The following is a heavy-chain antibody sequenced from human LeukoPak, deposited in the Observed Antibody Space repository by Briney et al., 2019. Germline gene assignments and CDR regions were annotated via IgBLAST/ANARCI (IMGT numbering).Heavy chain of an antibody. CDR2: ISSSSSYI. Sequence: GGSLRLSCAASGFIFSSYSMNWVRQAPGKGLEWVSSISSSSSYIYYADSVKGRFTISRDQAKNSLYLQMNSLRAEDTAVYYCARDQACGDPTFDYWGQGTMVTVSS. D-gene: IGHD4-17*01. CDR1: GFIFSSYS. J-gene: IGHJ4*02. CDR3: ARDQACGDPTFDY. V-gene: IGHV3-21*01.